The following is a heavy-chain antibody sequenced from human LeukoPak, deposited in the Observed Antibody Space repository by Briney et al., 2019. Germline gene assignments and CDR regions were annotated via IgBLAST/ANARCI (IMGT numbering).Heavy chain of an antibody. CDR3: ARRAYGSGSFNRYHFDY. J-gene: IGHJ4*02. CDR2: IYYSGST. D-gene: IGHD3-10*01. Sequence: SETLSLTCTVSGCSISNYCWSWIRQPPGKGLEWLGYIYYSGSTNYNPSLKSRVTISVDTSSNQFSLKLNSVTAADTAVYYCARRAYGSGSFNRYHFDYWGQGTLVAVSS. CDR1: GCSISNYC. V-gene: IGHV4-59*08.